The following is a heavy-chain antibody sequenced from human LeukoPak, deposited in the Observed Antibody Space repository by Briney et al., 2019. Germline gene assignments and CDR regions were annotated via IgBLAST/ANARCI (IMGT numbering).Heavy chain of an antibody. V-gene: IGHV1-2*02. CDR3: ARDRVENCSGGSCYSDLEWFDP. D-gene: IGHD2-15*01. J-gene: IGHJ5*02. Sequence: ASVKVSCEASGYTFTGSYLHWVRQAPGQGLEWMGWINPNSGGTNYAQKFQGRVTMTRDTSISTAYMELSRLRSDDTAVYYCARDRVENCSGGSCYSDLEWFDPWGQGTLVTVSS. CDR2: INPNSGGT. CDR1: GYTFTGSY.